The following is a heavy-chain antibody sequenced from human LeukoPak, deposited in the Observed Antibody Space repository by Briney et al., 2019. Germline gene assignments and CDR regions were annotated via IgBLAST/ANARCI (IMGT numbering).Heavy chain of an antibody. J-gene: IGHJ4*02. CDR3: AREEEASYYDSSGYYYDY. D-gene: IGHD3-22*01. CDR1: GGTFSSYA. CDR2: IIPIFGTA. Sequence: SVKVSCKASGGTFSSYAISWVRQAPGQGLEWMGGIIPIFGTANYAQKFQGRVTITADESTSTAYMELSSLRSEDTAVYYCAREEEASYYDSSGYYYDYWGQGTLVTVSS. V-gene: IGHV1-69*13.